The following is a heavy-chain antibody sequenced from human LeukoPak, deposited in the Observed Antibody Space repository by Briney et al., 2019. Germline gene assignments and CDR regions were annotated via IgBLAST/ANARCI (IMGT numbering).Heavy chain of an antibody. CDR1: GYTFTSYA. D-gene: IGHD4-23*01. V-gene: IGHV1-18*01. Sequence: ASVKVSCKASGYTFTSYAISWVRQAPGQGLEWMGWISTYNGNTKYVEKFQGRVTMTTDTSTSTAYMEVRSLRSDDTAVYYCARDSMVVTLGDWGQGTLVTVSS. CDR3: ARDSMVVTLGD. CDR2: ISTYNGNT. J-gene: IGHJ4*02.